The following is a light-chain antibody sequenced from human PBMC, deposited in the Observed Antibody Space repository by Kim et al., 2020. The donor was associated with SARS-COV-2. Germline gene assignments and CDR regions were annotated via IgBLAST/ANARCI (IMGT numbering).Light chain of an antibody. Sequence: QSVLTQPPSASETPGQRVTISCSGSSSNIGGNTVNWYQHLPGTAPKLLIYSNNQRPSGVPDRFSGSKSGTSASLAISGLQSEDAADYYCAVWDDSLNGYVFGTGTKVTVL. V-gene: IGLV1-44*01. CDR2: SNN. CDR1: SSNIGGNT. CDR3: AVWDDSLNGYV. J-gene: IGLJ1*01.